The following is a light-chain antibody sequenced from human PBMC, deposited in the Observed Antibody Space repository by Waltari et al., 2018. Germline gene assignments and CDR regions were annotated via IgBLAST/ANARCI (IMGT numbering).Light chain of an antibody. Sequence: QSALTQPPSVSGSPGQSVTISCTGTSSDIGNYISVSWYQQPPGAAPKLIIFEVKNRPSGVPPRFPGSKSGNPASLTISGLQAEDEADYYCGSYTSSSTVIFGGGTKLTVL. CDR3: GSYTSSSTVI. V-gene: IGLV2-18*02. J-gene: IGLJ2*01. CDR1: SSDIGNYIS. CDR2: EVK.